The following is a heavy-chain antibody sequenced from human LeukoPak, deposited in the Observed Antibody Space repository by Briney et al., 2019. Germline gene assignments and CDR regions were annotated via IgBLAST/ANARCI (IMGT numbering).Heavy chain of an antibody. CDR1: GGSISGYY. D-gene: IGHD4-17*01. J-gene: IGHJ4*02. CDR3: ARDRPNGDSLGY. V-gene: IGHV4-38-2*02. CDR2: IYHSGST. Sequence: PSETLSLTCGVCGGSISGYYWGWIRQPPGKGLEWIGSIYHSGSTYYNPSLKSRVTISADTSKNQFSLKLSYVTAADTAVYYCARDRPNGDSLGYWGQGTLVTVSS.